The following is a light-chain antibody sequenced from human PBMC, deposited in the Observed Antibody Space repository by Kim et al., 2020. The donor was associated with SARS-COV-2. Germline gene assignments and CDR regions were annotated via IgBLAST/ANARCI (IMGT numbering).Light chain of an antibody. J-gene: IGLJ3*02. CDR1: TSNIGTNY. Sequence: GQRVTISCSGNTSNIGTNYVYWYQQLPGTAPKLLIYRNDERPSGVPDRFSGSKSGTSASLAISGLRSEDEADYHCAAWDDSLSGPVFGGGTQLTVL. CDR2: RND. CDR3: AAWDDSLSGPV. V-gene: IGLV1-47*01.